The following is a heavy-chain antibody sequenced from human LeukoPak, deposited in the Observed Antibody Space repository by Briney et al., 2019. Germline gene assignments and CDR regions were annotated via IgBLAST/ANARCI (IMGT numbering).Heavy chain of an antibody. Sequence: SETLSLTCTVSGGSISSYYWSWIRQPAGKGLEWIGRIYTSGSTNYNPSLKSRVTMSVDTSKKQFSLKLSSVTAADTAVYYCARVSSSWYQDWYFDLWGRGTLVTVSS. J-gene: IGHJ2*01. V-gene: IGHV4-4*07. D-gene: IGHD6-13*01. CDR3: ARVSSSWYQDWYFDL. CDR1: GGSISSYY. CDR2: IYTSGST.